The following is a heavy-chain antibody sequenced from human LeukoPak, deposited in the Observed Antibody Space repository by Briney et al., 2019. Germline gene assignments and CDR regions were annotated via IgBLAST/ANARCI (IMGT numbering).Heavy chain of an antibody. Sequence: GGSLRLSCAASGFTVSSNYMSWVRQAPGKGLEWGSVIYSGGSTYYADSVKGRFTISRDNSKNTLYLQMNSLRAEDTAVYYCARGGEGYYDSSGYYYFDYWGQGTLVTVSS. CDR2: IYSGGST. D-gene: IGHD3-22*01. J-gene: IGHJ4*02. CDR1: GFTVSSNY. CDR3: ARGGEGYYDSSGYYYFDY. V-gene: IGHV3-53*01.